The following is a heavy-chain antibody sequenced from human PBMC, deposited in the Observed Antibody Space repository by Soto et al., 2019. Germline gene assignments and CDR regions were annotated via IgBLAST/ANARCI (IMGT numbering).Heavy chain of an antibody. CDR2: IYYSGST. V-gene: IGHV4-30-4*01. CDR3: ARDGAAGHFDY. J-gene: IGHJ4*02. Sequence: SETLSLTCTVSGGSISSGDYYWSWIRQPPGKGLEWIGYIYYSGSTYYNPSLKSRVTISVDTSKNQFSLKLSSVTAADTAVYYCARDGAAGHFDYWGQGTLVTVSS. CDR1: GGSISSGDYY. D-gene: IGHD6-13*01.